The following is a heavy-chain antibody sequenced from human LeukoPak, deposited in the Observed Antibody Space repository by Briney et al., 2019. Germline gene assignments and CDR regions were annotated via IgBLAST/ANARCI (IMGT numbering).Heavy chain of an antibody. D-gene: IGHD6-13*01. V-gene: IGHV3-23*01. CDR2: ISGSGGST. CDR1: GFIFSTYA. CDR3: ARVIRAAPGKGYFDY. J-gene: IGHJ4*02. Sequence: GGSLRLSCATSGFIFSTYALSWVRQAPGKGLEWASSISGSGGSTYHADSVKGRSTISRDSSKNTLYLQMNSLRAEDTAIYYCARVIRAAPGKGYFDYWGQGTLVTVSS.